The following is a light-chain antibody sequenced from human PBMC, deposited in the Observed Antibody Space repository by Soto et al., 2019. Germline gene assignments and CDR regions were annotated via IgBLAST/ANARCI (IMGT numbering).Light chain of an antibody. CDR3: GSWDSSLSAYV. CDR2: DDN. V-gene: IGLV1-51*01. CDR1: SSNIGGNS. J-gene: IGLJ1*01. Sequence: QSVLKLPLSVSAAPGQKVTISWSGSSSNIGGNSVSWYQQLPGTAPKLLIYDDNKRPSGIPDRFSGSKSGTSATLGITGFQTGDEADYYCGSWDSSLSAYVFGTGTKVTVL.